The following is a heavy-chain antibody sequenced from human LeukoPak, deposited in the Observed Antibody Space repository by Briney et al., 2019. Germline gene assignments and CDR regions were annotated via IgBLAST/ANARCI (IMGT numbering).Heavy chain of an antibody. CDR3: ARNILPWFGESLASSFDY. CDR2: IYCSGST. D-gene: IGHD3-10*01. J-gene: IGHJ4*02. V-gene: IGHV4-39*01. Sequence: PSETLSLTCTVSGGSISSSSYYWGWIRQPPGKGLEWIGSIYCSGSTYYNPSLKSRVTISVDTSKNQFSLKLSSVTAADTAVYYCARNILPWFGESLASSFDYWGQGTLVTVSS. CDR1: GGSISSSSYY.